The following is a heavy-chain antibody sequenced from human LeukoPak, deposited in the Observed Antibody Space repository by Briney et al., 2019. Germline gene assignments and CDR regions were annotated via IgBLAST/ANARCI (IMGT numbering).Heavy chain of an antibody. J-gene: IGHJ4*02. V-gene: IGHV3-7*01. CDR1: GFTFSSYW. CDR2: IKLDGSEK. Sequence: GGSLRLSCAAPGFTFSSYWMSWVRQAPGKGLEWVAKIKLDGSEKYPVDSVKGRFTISRDNAKNSLFLQMNSLRAEDTAVYYCVRERYSSSWDYFDFWGQGTLVTVSP. D-gene: IGHD6-13*01. CDR3: VRERYSSSWDYFDF.